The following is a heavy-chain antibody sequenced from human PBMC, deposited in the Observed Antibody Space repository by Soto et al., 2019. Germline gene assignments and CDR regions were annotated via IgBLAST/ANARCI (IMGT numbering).Heavy chain of an antibody. Sequence: SETLSLTCTVSDDSISSYYWTWIRQSAGKGLEWIGRIYDSGSTNYNPSLKSRVTLSVDAAKKQFSMKLTSVTAADTAVYYFRGYCDYDRYGIAVSGQGTTVIGSS. CDR2: IYDSGST. CDR1: DDSISSYY. V-gene: IGHV4-4*07. CDR3: RGYCDYDRYGIAV. D-gene: IGHD3-9*01. J-gene: IGHJ6*02.